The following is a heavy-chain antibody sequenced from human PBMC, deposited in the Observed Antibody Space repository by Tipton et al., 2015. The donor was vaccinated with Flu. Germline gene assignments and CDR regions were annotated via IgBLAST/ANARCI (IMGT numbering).Heavy chain of an antibody. CDR3: ARDRSLDTMAVDP. V-gene: IGHV1-18*01. J-gene: IGHJ5*02. D-gene: IGHD3-10*01. CDR1: GYTFTSYG. Sequence: QLVQSGAEVKKPGASVKVSRKASGYTFTSYGISWVRQAPGQRLEGRGWISAYNGNTNYAQKLQGRVTMTTDTSTSTAYMELRSLRSDVTAVYYCARDRSLDTMAVDPWGQGTLVTVSS. CDR2: ISAYNGNT.